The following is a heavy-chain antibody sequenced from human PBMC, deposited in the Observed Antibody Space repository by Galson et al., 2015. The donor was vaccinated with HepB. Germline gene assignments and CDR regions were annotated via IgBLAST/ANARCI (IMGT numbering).Heavy chain of an antibody. J-gene: IGHJ5*02. V-gene: IGHV4-34*01. CDR2: ISPSGST. Sequence: ETLSLTCAVYGGSFSGYYLTWIRQAPGKGLQWIGEISPSGSTDYNPSLKSRVSMSVDTSKNQFSLKLSSVTAADTALYYCARGGASRYSSWGQGTLVTVSS. CDR3: ARGGASRYSS. CDR1: GGSFSGYY. D-gene: IGHD5-12*01.